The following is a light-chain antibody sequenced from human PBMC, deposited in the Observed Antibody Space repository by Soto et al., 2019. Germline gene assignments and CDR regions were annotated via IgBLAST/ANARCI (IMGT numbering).Light chain of an antibody. Sequence: EIVLTQSPGTLSLSPGETATLSCRASESVASNYLAWYQQKPGQAPRLLIYGASTRATDIPARFSGSGSGTDFTLTISSLEPEDSAVYYCQQRNVWPPVTFGQGTRLEI. J-gene: IGKJ5*01. CDR1: ESVASNY. V-gene: IGKV3-11*01. CDR3: QQRNVWPPVT. CDR2: GAS.